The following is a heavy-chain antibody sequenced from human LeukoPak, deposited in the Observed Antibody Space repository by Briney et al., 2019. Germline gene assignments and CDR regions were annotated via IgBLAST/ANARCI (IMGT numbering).Heavy chain of an antibody. CDR3: ATGGAYYGSGTYYNH. J-gene: IGHJ4*02. V-gene: IGHV1-69*13. Sequence: SVKVSCKASGGTFSSYAISWVRQAPGQGLEWMGGIIPIFGTANYAQKFQGRVTITADESTSTVYMQLSSLRSEDTAVYYCATGGAYYGSGTYYNHWGQGTLVTVSS. D-gene: IGHD3-10*01. CDR2: IIPIFGTA. CDR1: GGTFSSYA.